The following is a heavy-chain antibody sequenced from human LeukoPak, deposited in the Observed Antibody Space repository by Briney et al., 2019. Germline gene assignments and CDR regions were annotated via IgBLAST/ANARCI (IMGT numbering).Heavy chain of an antibody. CDR1: GGTFSSYA. D-gene: IGHD1-1*01. J-gene: IGHJ6*03. V-gene: IGHV1-46*01. CDR2: INPSGGST. Sequence: ASVKVSCKASGGTFSSYAISWVRQAPGQGLEWMGIINPSGGSTSYAQKFQGRVTMTRDMSTSTVYMELSSLRSEDTAVYYCARDRALTTGTTRVVYYYYMDDWGKGTTVTVSS. CDR3: ARDRALTTGTTRVVYYYYMDD.